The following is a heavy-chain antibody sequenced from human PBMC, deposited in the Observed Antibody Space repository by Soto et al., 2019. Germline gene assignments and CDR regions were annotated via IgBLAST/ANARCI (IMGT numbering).Heavy chain of an antibody. CDR1: GYTLTELS. J-gene: IGHJ5*02. V-gene: IGHV1-24*01. D-gene: IGHD3-3*01. CDR3: ATAFLDRNWFDP. Sequence: ASVKVSCKVSGYTLTELSMHWVRQAPGKGLEWMGGFDPEDGETIYAQKFQGRVTMTEDTSTDTAYMELSSLRSEDTAVYYCATAFLDRNWFDPWGQGTLVTVSS. CDR2: FDPEDGET.